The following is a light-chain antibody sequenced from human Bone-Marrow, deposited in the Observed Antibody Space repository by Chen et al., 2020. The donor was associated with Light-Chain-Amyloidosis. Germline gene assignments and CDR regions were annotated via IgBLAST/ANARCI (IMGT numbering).Light chain of an antibody. CDR3: SSYTITNTLV. CDR1: SSDVGGDNH. J-gene: IGLJ1*01. Sequence: QSALTQPASVSGSPGQSITISCTGTSSDVGGDNHVSWYQQPPDKAPKLMIYEVTNRPSWVPDRFSGSKSDNTASLTISGLQTEAEADYFCSSYTITNTLVFGSGTRVTVL. CDR2: EVT. V-gene: IGLV2-14*01.